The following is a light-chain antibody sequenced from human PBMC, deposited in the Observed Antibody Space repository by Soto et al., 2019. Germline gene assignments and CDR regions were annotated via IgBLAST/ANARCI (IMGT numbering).Light chain of an antibody. V-gene: IGKV3-15*01. CDR2: GAS. CDR3: QKYNNWPLT. J-gene: IGKJ4*01. Sequence: EIVMTQSPATLSVSPGERATLSCRASQSVSSNLAWYHQKPGQAPRLLIYGASTRATGIPARFSGSGSGTEFTLTISSLQSEDFAVYYCQKYNNWPLTFGGGTKVEIK. CDR1: QSVSSN.